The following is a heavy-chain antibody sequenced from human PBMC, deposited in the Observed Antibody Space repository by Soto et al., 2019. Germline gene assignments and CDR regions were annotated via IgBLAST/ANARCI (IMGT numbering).Heavy chain of an antibody. CDR3: ARENYGSGNYAFDI. Sequence: GASVKVSCKASGYTFTSYGISWVRQAPGQGLEWMGWISAYNGNTNYAQKLQGRVTMTTDTSTSTAYMELRSLRSDDTDVYYCARENYGSGNYAFDIWGQGTMVTVSS. V-gene: IGHV1-18*01. J-gene: IGHJ3*02. CDR2: ISAYNGNT. D-gene: IGHD3-10*01. CDR1: GYTFTSYG.